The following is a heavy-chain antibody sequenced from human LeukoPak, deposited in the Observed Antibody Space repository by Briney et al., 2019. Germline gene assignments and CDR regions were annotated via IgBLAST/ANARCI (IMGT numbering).Heavy chain of an antibody. V-gene: IGHV3-23*01. CDR2: ISGRGGST. CDR3: TRDDYGETFDY. D-gene: IGHD4/OR15-4a*01. CDR1: GFTFSSYA. J-gene: IGHJ4*02. Sequence: GGSLRLSCVASGFTFSSYAMSWVRQAPGKGLEWVAAISGRGGSTCYADSVKGRFTISRDNSKNTLYVQMNSLRAEDTAVYYCTRDDYGETFDYWGQGTLVTVSS.